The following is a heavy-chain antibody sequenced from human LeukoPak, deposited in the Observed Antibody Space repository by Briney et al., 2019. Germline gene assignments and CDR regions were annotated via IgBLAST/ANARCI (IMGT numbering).Heavy chain of an antibody. CDR1: GFTFSSYS. J-gene: IGHJ4*02. CDR3: ARDHPGGITMVRGVPDY. V-gene: IGHV3-21*01. CDR2: ISSSSSYI. D-gene: IGHD3-10*01. Sequence: GGSLRLSCAASGFTFSSYSMNWVRQAPGEGLEWVSSISSSSSYIYYADSVKGRFTISRDNAKNSLYLQMNSLRAEDTAVYYCARDHPGGITMVRGVPDYWGQGTLVTVSS.